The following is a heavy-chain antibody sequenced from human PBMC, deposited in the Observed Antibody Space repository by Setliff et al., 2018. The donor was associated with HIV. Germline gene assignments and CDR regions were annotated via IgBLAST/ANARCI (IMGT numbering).Heavy chain of an antibody. CDR2: IRSKAYGGTT. CDR1: GFTFGDYG. Sequence: PGGSLRLSCTASGFTFGDYGMSWVRQAPGKGLEGVGFIRSKAYGGTTEYAASVKGRFTISRDDSKSIAYRQMNSLKTEDTAVYYCTIDTSRLPIHYDSSGYYLRGDYYYGMDVWGQGTTVTVSS. V-gene: IGHV3-49*04. J-gene: IGHJ6*02. CDR3: TIDTSRLPIHYDSSGYYLRGDYYYGMDV. D-gene: IGHD3-22*01.